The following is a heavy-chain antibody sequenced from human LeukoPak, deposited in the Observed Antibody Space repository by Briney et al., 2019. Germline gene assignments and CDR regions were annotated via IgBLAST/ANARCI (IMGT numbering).Heavy chain of an antibody. Sequence: GGSLRLSCAASGFTFSDSSMNWVRQGPGKGLEWLSYISPTSHTLYADSVKGRFTISRDNAKNSLYLQMNSLRDEDTAVYYCARDLNWGFDYWGQGTLVTVSS. CDR1: GFTFSDSS. V-gene: IGHV3-69-1*01. CDR2: ISPTSHT. CDR3: ARDLNWGFDY. D-gene: IGHD3-16*01. J-gene: IGHJ4*02.